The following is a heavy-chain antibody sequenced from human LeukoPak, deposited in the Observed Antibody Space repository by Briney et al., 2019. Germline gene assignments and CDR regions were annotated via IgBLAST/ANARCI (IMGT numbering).Heavy chain of an antibody. CDR2: INHSGST. CDR3: ARGRRVAV. V-gene: IGHV4-34*01. D-gene: IGHD6-19*01. J-gene: IGHJ4*02. CDR1: GGSFSGYY. Sequence: SETLSLTCAVYGGSFSGYYWSWIRQPPGKGLEWIGEINHSGSTNYNPSLKSRVTISVDTSKNQFSLKLSSVTAADTAVYYRARGRRVAVWGQGTLVTVSS.